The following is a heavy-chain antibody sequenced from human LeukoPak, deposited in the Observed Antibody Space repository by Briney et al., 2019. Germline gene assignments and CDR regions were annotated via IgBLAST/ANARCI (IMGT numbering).Heavy chain of an antibody. D-gene: IGHD1-26*01. Sequence: PSQTLSLTCTVSGGSNISGSYYWSWIRQPAGKGLEWIGRIYTSGSTNYNPSLKSRVTISVDTSKNQFSLKLSSVTAADTAVYYCAISQGKWELPDYWGQGTLVTVSS. V-gene: IGHV4-61*02. CDR2: IYTSGST. CDR1: GGSNISGSYY. CDR3: AISQGKWELPDY. J-gene: IGHJ4*02.